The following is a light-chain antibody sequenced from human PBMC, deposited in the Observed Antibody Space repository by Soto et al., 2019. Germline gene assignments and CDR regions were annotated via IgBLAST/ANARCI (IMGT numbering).Light chain of an antibody. J-gene: IGKJ4*01. CDR3: QQYANLPLP. V-gene: IGKV1-33*01. Sequence: DIQMTQSHSSLSSSVGDRVTITCQASQAITYYLNWYQHKPGQAPELLIFDASSLKTGVPSRFSGSGSGTYFTFTISNLQPEDIATYYCQQYANLPLPFAGGTKVDIK. CDR1: QAITYY. CDR2: DAS.